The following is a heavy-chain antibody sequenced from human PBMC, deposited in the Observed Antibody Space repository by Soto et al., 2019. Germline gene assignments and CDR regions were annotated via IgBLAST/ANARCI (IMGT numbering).Heavy chain of an antibody. Sequence: SETLSLTCTVSGGSVSSNSYSWGWVRQSPGKGLEWIGTIYSNDNTHYNPSLLSRVSMSVDTSKNQFSLRLISVTAADTAKYFCAREGNLGRWLQPLDFWGQGTLVTVSS. V-gene: IGHV4-39*07. D-gene: IGHD5-12*01. J-gene: IGHJ4*02. CDR3: AREGNLGRWLQPLDF. CDR1: GGSVSSNSYS. CDR2: IYSNDNT.